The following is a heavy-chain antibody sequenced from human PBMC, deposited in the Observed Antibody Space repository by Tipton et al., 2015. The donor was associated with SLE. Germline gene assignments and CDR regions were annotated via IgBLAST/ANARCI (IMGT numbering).Heavy chain of an antibody. CDR1: GDPTTSSSYY. Sequence: TLSLTCTVSGDPTTSSSYYWGWIRQPPGKGLEWIGSIYYSANTYYNPSLKSRVTISVDTSRNQFSLKLNFVTAADTAFYYCTRHVVGVASRPGWFDTWGQGTLVSVSS. V-gene: IGHV4-39*01. D-gene: IGHD2-21*01. CDR3: TRHVVGVASRPGWFDT. J-gene: IGHJ5*02. CDR2: IYYSANT.